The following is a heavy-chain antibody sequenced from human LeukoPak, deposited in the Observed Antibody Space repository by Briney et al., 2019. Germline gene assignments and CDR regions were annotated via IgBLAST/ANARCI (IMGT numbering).Heavy chain of an antibody. J-gene: IGHJ4*02. Sequence: ASVKVSCKASGYTFSGYYIHWVRQAPGQGLEWMGWINPNSGGTNYAQKFQGRVTMARDTSISTAYMELSRLRSDDTAVYYCARDRPYDFWSGYYSGGNYFDYWGQGTLVTVSS. D-gene: IGHD3-3*01. CDR1: GYTFSGYY. CDR2: INPNSGGT. CDR3: ARDRPYDFWSGYYSGGNYFDY. V-gene: IGHV1-2*02.